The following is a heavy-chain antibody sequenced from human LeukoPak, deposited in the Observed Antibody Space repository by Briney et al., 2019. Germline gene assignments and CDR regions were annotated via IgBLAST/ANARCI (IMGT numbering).Heavy chain of an antibody. CDR1: GFTFSSFW. V-gene: IGHV3-7*03. Sequence: GGSLRLSCAGSGFTFSSFWMSWVRQAPGKGLEWVANIKEDGSEKYYVDSVKGRFTISRDNAKNSLYLQMNSLRADDTAVYYCAREYYWGQGALVTVS. CDR3: AREYY. J-gene: IGHJ4*02. CDR2: IKEDGSEK.